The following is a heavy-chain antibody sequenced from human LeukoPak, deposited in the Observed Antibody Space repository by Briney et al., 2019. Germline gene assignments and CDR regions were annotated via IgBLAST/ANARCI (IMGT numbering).Heavy chain of an antibody. D-gene: IGHD2-15*01. CDR3: ARDNPHSVGDGVVVVAAGAFDI. CDR1: GGTFSSYA. J-gene: IGHJ3*02. CDR2: IIPIFGTA. V-gene: IGHV1-69*05. Sequence: ASVKVSCKASGGTFSSYAISWVRQAPGQGLEWMGGIIPIFGTANYAQKFQGRVTITTDESTSTAYMELSSLRSEDTAVYYCARDNPHSVGDGVVVVAAGAFDIWGQGTMVTVSS.